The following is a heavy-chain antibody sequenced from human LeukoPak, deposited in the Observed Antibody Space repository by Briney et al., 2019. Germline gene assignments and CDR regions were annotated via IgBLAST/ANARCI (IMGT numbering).Heavy chain of an antibody. CDR1: GGTFSSYA. CDR2: IIPIFGTA. D-gene: IGHD4-23*01. CDR3: ARGDYGGNPWNFDY. Sequence: SVKVSCKASGGTFSSYAISWVRQAPGQGLEWMGRIIPIFGTANYAQKFQGRVTITTDESTITAYMELSSLRSEATAVYYCARGDYGGNPWNFDYWGQGTLVTVSS. J-gene: IGHJ4*02. V-gene: IGHV1-69*05.